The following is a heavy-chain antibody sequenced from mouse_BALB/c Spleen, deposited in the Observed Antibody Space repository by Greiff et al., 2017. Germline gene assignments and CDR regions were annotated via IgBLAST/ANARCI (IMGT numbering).Heavy chain of an antibody. D-gene: IGHD2-14*01. V-gene: IGHV2-9*02. CDR1: GFSLTSYG. CDR3: ARDSYRYDGFAY. CDR2: IWAGGST. J-gene: IGHJ3*01. Sequence: VMLVESGPGLVAPSQSLSITCTVSGFSLTSYGVHWVRQPPGKGLEWLGVIWAGGSTNYNSALMSRLSISKDNSKSQVFLKMNSLQTDDTAMYYCARDSYRYDGFAYWGQGTLVTVSA.